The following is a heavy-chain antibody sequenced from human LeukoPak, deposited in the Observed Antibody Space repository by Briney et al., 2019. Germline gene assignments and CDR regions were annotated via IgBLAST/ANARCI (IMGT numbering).Heavy chain of an antibody. V-gene: IGHV3-11*06. CDR2: ISSSSSSYT. J-gene: IGHJ4*02. CDR1: GFTFSDYY. D-gene: IGHD3-22*01. Sequence: GGSLRLSCAASGFTFSDYYMSWIRQAPGKGLEWVSYISSSSSSYTNYADSVKGRFTISRDNAKNSLYLQLNSLRAEDTAVYYCAKDRYYYDSSGSIYFDYWGQGTLVTVSS. CDR3: AKDRYYYDSSGSIYFDY.